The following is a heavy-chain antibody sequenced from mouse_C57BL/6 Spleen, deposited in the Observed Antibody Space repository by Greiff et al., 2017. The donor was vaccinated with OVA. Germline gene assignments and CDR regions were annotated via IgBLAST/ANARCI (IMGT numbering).Heavy chain of an antibody. CDR3: ARRVLRGYCDY. CDR2: ISDGGSYT. CDR1: GFTFSSYA. J-gene: IGHJ2*01. Sequence: EVMLVESGGGLVKPGGSLKLSCAASGFTFSSYAMSWVRQTPEQRLEWVATISDGGSYTYYPDNVKGRFTISRDNAKNNLYLQMSHLKSEDTAMYYCARRVLRGYCDYWGQGTTLTVSS. V-gene: IGHV5-4*03. D-gene: IGHD1-1*01.